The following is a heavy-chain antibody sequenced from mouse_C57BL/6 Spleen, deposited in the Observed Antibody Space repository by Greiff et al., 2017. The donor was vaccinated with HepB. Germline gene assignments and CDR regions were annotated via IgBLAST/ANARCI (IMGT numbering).Heavy chain of an antibody. CDR3: ARRVGSSFYAMDY. J-gene: IGHJ4*01. V-gene: IGHV1-53*01. Sequence: QVHVKQPGTELVKPGASVKLSCKASGYTFTSYWMHWVKQRPGQGLEWIGNINPSNGGTNYNEKFKSKATLTVDKSSSTAYMQLSSLTSEDSAVYDCARRVGSSFYAMDYWGQGTSVTVAS. CDR1: GYTFTSYW. D-gene: IGHD1-1*01. CDR2: INPSNGGT.